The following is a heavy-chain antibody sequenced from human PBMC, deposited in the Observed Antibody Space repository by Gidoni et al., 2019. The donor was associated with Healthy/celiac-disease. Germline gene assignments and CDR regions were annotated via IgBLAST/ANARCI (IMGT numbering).Heavy chain of an antibody. CDR2: ISYDGNTK. CDR3: ARDCGGDCAAFDY. Sequence: GWVAVISYDGNTKYYADSVKGRFTISRDNSKNTLYLQMNSLRAEDTAVYYCARDCGGDCAAFDYWGQGTLVTVSS. D-gene: IGHD2-21*01. J-gene: IGHJ4*02. V-gene: IGHV3-30-3*01.